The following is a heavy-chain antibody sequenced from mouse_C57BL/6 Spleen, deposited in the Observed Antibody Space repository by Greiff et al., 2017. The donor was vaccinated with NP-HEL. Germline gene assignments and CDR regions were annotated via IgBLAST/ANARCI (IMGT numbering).Heavy chain of an antibody. V-gene: IGHV1-7*01. CDR3: ARSLSTVVDYWYFGV. CDR2: INPSSGYT. CDR1: GYTFTSYW. D-gene: IGHD1-1*01. J-gene: IGHJ1*03. Sequence: VQLQQPGAELAKPGASVKLSCKASGYTFTSYWMHWVKQRPGQGLEWIGYINPSSGYTKYNQKFKDKATLTADKSSSTAYMQLSSLTYEDSAVYCCARSLSTVVDYWYFGVWGTGTTVTAAS.